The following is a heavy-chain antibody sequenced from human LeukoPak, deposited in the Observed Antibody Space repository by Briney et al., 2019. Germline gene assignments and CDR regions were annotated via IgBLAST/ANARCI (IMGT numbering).Heavy chain of an antibody. CDR3: ARKILRGYSGYDAFWFDP. CDR1: GGTFSSYA. CDR2: IIPILGIA. Sequence: SVKVSCKASGGTFSSYAISWVRQAPGQGLEWMGRIIPILGIANYAQKFQSRVTITADKSTSTAYMELSSLRSEDTAVYYCARKILRGYSGYDAFWFDPWGQGTLVTVSS. J-gene: IGHJ5*02. D-gene: IGHD5-12*01. V-gene: IGHV1-69*04.